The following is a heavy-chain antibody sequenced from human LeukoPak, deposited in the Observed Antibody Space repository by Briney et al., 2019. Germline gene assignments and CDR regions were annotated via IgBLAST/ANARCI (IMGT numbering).Heavy chain of an antibody. CDR3: ARDQGVIVFGY. Sequence: PGRSLRLSCAASGFTFSSYAMHWVRQAPGKGLERVAVISYDGSNKYYADSVKGRFTISRDNSKNTLYLQMNSLRAEDTAVYYCARDQGVIVFGYWGQGTLVTVSS. V-gene: IGHV3-30-3*01. CDR1: GFTFSSYA. J-gene: IGHJ4*02. D-gene: IGHD3-22*01. CDR2: ISYDGSNK.